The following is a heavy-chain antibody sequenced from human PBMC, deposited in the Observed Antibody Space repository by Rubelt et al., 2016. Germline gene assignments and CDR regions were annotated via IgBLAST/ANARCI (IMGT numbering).Heavy chain of an antibody. J-gene: IGHJ5*02. CDR1: GYTFTSYA. CDR3: ARGLGLGYSSSWFNWFDP. D-gene: IGHD6-13*01. CDR2: INAGNGNT. Sequence: QVQLVQSGAEVKKPGASVKVSCKASGYTFTSYAMHWVRQAPGQRLEWMGWINAGNGNTKYSQKFQGRVTITRDPSASTAYMELSSLRSEDTAVYYCARGLGLGYSSSWFNWFDPWGQEPWSPSPQ. V-gene: IGHV1-3*01.